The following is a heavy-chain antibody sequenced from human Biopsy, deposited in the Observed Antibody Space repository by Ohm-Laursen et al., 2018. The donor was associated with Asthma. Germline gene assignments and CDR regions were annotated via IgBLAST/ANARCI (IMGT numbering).Heavy chain of an antibody. CDR2: INSVFGTT. Sequence: EASVKVSCKSLGGTFNTYVIGWVRQAPGQGLEWMGGINSVFGTTTYPQKFQDRVTITADDPTSTVYMKLSSLRSEDTAVYYCARKAGSCISRTCYSLDFWGQGTLVTVSS. V-gene: IGHV1-69*13. D-gene: IGHD2-2*01. J-gene: IGHJ4*02. CDR1: GGTFNTYV. CDR3: ARKAGSCISRTCYSLDF.